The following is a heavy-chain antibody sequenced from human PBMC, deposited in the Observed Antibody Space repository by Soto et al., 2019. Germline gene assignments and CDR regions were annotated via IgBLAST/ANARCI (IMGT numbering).Heavy chain of an antibody. V-gene: IGHV1-69*02. D-gene: IGHD3-3*01. J-gene: IGHJ6*03. CDR3: ASYYDFSGTGYMDV. Sequence: QVQLVQSGAEVKKPGSSVKVSCKASGGTFSSYTISWVRQAPGQGLEWMGRIIPILGIANYAQKFQGRVTITADKSTSTAYMELSSLRSEDTAVYYCASYYDFSGTGYMDVCGKGTTVTVSS. CDR2: IIPILGIA. CDR1: GGTFSSYT.